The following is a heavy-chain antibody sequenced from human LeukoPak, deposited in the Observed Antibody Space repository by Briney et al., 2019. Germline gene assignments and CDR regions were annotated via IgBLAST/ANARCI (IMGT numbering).Heavy chain of an antibody. Sequence: KHGESLKISCKDSGYSFNNYWIGWVRQMPGKGLEWMGIIYPGDSDTRYSPSFQGQVTISVDKSISTAYLQWSSLKASDTAIYYCARPNDYGYYFDYWGQGTLVTVST. CDR1: GYSFNNYW. CDR2: IYPGDSDT. J-gene: IGHJ4*02. CDR3: ARPNDYGYYFDY. V-gene: IGHV5-51*01. D-gene: IGHD4-17*01.